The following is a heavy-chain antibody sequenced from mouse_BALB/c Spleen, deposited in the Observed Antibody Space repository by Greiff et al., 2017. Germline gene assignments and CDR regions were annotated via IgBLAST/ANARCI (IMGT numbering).Heavy chain of an antibody. CDR2: IDTSDSYT. J-gene: IGHJ2*01. CDR1: GYTFTDYW. V-gene: IGHV1-69*01. CDR3: ARDYGDY. Sequence: QVQLQQPGAELVMPGASVKMSCKASGYTFTDYWMHWVKQRPGQGLEWIGAIDTSDSYTSYNQKFKGKATLTVDESSSTAYMQLSSLTSEDSAVYYCARDYGDYWGQGTTLTVSS.